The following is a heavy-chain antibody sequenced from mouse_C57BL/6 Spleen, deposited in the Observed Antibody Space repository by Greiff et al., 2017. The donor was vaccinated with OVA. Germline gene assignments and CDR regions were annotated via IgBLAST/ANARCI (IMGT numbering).Heavy chain of an antibody. J-gene: IGHJ1*03. CDR3: ASYYGSTPGFDV. Sequence: QVQLQQSGAELVRPGTSVKLSCKASGYTFTSYWMHWVKQRPGQGLEWIGVIDPSDSYTNYNQKFKGKATLTVDTSSSTAYMQLSSLTSEDSAVYYCASYYGSTPGFDVWGTGTTVTVSS. D-gene: IGHD1-1*01. CDR1: GYTFTSYW. V-gene: IGHV1-59*01. CDR2: IDPSDSYT.